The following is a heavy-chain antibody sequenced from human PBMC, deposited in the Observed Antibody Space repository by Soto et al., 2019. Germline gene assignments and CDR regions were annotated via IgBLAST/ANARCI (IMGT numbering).Heavy chain of an antibody. J-gene: IGHJ5*02. Sequence: EVQLVESGGGLMPPGGSLRLSCAASGFSVGGNHLSWVRQAPGKGLEWVAVIHTSGDTYYADSVKCRFTISRDNAKNMVYLQMSSLGVVDTAMYFWARGVNDDTWGQGTQVTVSS. D-gene: IGHD2-8*01. V-gene: IGHV3-53*01. CDR3: ARGVNDDT. CDR1: GFSVGGNH. CDR2: IHTSGDT.